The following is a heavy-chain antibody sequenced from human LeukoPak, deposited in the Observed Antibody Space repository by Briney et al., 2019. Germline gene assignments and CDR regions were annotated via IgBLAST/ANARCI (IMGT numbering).Heavy chain of an antibody. Sequence: SETLSLTCTVSGGSISTYYWSWIRQSPGKGLEWIGDINYSGSTIYNPSLQSRVTISVDTSKNQFSLKLSSVTAAETAVYHCAREGRYRYGYNEYHSYMDIWGKGTTVTVSS. CDR2: INYSGST. V-gene: IGHV4-59*01. J-gene: IGHJ6*03. CDR3: AREGRYRYGYNEYHSYMDI. D-gene: IGHD5-18*01. CDR1: GGSISTYY.